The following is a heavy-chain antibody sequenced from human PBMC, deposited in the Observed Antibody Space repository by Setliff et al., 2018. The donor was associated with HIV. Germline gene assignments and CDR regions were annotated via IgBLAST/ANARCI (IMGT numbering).Heavy chain of an antibody. CDR1: GFYISSGYY. J-gene: IGHJ6*03. V-gene: IGHV4-38-2*01. D-gene: IGHD6-13*01. CDR3: ARHRDPPGSSWIYYYYYMDL. Sequence: PSETLSLTCGVSGFYISSGYYWGWIRQPPGKGLEWIGNIKHSGRNYYNPSLMGRVTISVDTSKNQFSLNLSSVTAADTAIYYCARHRDPPGSSWIYYYYYMDLWGEGTTVTVSS. CDR2: IKHSGRN.